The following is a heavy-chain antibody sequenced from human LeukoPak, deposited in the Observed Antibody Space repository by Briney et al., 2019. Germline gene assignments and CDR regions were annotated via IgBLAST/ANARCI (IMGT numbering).Heavy chain of an antibody. CDR1: GFTFSNSW. D-gene: IGHD6-19*01. CDR2: IKSQTDDETT. J-gene: IGHJ6*02. Sequence: GGSLRLSCSASGFTFSNSWMSWVRQAPGKGLEWVGRIKSQTDDETTDYAAPVKGRFTISRDDSEDTLYLQMNSLRTEDTGVHYCTTDPTSGWPYYYYYGMTVWGQGTTVTVSS. CDR3: TTDPTSGWPYYYYYGMTV. V-gene: IGHV3-15*05.